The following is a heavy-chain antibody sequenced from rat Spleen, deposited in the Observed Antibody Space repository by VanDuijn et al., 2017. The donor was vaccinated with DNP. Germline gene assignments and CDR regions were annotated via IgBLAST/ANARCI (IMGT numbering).Heavy chain of an antibody. CDR2: ITTSGGNT. CDR3: ARDLLRWRRGFAY. D-gene: IGHD1-11*01. J-gene: IGHJ2*01. V-gene: IGHV5-31*01. CDR1: GFTFSTFW. Sequence: EVQLVESGGGLVQPGRSLKLSCVASGFTFSTFWMTWIRQVPGKGLEWVASITTSGGNTYYPDSVKGRFTISRDYAKSILYLQMNSLRSEDMATYYCARDLLRWRRGFAYWGQGVMVTVSS.